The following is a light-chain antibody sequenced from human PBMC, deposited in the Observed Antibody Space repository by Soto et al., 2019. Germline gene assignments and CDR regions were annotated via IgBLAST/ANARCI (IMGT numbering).Light chain of an antibody. Sequence: QSALTQPASVSGSPGQSITISCTGTSSDFGNYNLVSWYQQHPGKAPKLMIYEVNNRPSGVSNRFSGSKSGNTASLSVSGLQAEDEADYYCSSYTSSSTWVFGGGTKLTVL. CDR3: SSYTSSSTWV. V-gene: IGLV2-14*02. CDR2: EVN. CDR1: SSDFGNYNL. J-gene: IGLJ3*02.